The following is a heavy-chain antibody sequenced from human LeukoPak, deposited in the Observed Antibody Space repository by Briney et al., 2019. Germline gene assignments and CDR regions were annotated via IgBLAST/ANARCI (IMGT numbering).Heavy chain of an antibody. V-gene: IGHV1-8*01. CDR2: MNPNSGNT. CDR1: GYTFTSYD. D-gene: IGHD4-17*01. CDR3: ARCGGYDYGDHFSYYYYYMDV. J-gene: IGHJ6*03. Sequence: GASVKVSCKASGYTFTSYDINWVRQATGQGLEWMGWMNPNSGNTGYAQKFQGRVTMTRNTSISTAYMELSSLRSEDTAVYYCARCGGYDYGDHFSYYYYYMDVWGKGTTVTVSS.